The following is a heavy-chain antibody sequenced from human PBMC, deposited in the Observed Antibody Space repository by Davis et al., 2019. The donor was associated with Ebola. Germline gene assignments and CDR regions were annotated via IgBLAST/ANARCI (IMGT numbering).Heavy chain of an antibody. J-gene: IGHJ6*02. CDR3: ARDGSGTGYYYYYGMDV. D-gene: IGHD3-10*01. CDR2: INHSGNT. CDR1: VGSFSGYY. V-gene: IGHV4-34*01. Sequence: SETLSLTCAVYVGSFSGYYWSWIRQPPGKGLEWVGEINHSGNTNYNPSLKSRVTMSVDTSKNQFSLKLSSVTAADTAVYYCARDGSGTGYYYYYGMDVWGQGTTVTVSS.